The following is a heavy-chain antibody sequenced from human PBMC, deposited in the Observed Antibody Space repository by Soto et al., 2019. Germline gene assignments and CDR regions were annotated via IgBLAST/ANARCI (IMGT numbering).Heavy chain of an antibody. CDR3: GKERRGSGWSVCDF. J-gene: IGHJ4*02. Sequence: VQLLESGGGLVQPGGSLRLSCAASGFIFRDYAMNWVHQAPGKGLEWVSDISGSGDSARYADSVKGRFTISRDNSRDTLYLHMNTLRVDDTAVYYCGKERRGSGWSVCDFWGQGDLVIVSS. CDR2: ISGSGDSA. CDR1: GFIFRDYA. V-gene: IGHV3-23*01. D-gene: IGHD6-19*01.